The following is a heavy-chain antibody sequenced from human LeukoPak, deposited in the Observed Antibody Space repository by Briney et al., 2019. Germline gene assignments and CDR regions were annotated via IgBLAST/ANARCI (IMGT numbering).Heavy chain of an antibody. D-gene: IGHD3-10*01. V-gene: IGHV4-39*01. CDR1: GGSISSSGYY. CDR3: ARHRGTMVRGVTYYYYGMDV. CDR2: IYYSGST. J-gene: IGHJ6*02. Sequence: PSETLSLTCTVSGGSISSSGYYWGWLRQPPGKGLEWIESIYYSGSTYYNPSLKSRVNISVDTSKNQFSLKLSSVTAADTAVYYCARHRGTMVRGVTYYYYGMDVWGQGTTVTVSS.